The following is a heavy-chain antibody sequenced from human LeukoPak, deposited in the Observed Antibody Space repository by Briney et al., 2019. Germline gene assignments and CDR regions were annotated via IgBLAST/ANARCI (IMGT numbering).Heavy chain of an antibody. CDR2: INPNSGGT. Sequence: ASVKVSCTASGYTFTGYYMHWVRQAPGQGLEWMGWINPNSGGTNYAQKFQGRVTMTRDTSISTAYMELSRLRSDDTAVYYCATAHYYDSSGYHDAFDIWGQGTMVTVSS. J-gene: IGHJ3*02. CDR1: GYTFTGYY. V-gene: IGHV1-2*02. D-gene: IGHD3-22*01. CDR3: ATAHYYDSSGYHDAFDI.